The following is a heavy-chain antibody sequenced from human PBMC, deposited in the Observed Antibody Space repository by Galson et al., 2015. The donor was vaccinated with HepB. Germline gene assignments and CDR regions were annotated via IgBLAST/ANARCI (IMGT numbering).Heavy chain of an antibody. D-gene: IGHD3-22*01. V-gene: IGHV3-23*01. Sequence: SLRLSCAASGFTFSSYAMSWVRQAPGKGLEWVSAISGSGGSTYYADSVKGRFTISRDNSKNTLYLQMNSLRAEDTAVYYCAKGDYDSSGYFFGFFDIWGQGTMVTVSS. CDR2: ISGSGGST. CDR1: GFTFSSYA. J-gene: IGHJ3*02. CDR3: AKGDYDSSGYFFGFFDI.